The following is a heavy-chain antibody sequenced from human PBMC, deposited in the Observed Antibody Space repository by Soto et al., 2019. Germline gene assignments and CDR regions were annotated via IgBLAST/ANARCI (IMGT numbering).Heavy chain of an antibody. CDR1: GFTFSSYG. Sequence: PGGSLRLSCAASGFTFSSYGMHWVRQAPGKGLEWVAVIWYDGSNKYYADSVKGRFTISRDNSKNTLYLQMNSLRAEDTAVYYCAREFAPGSPNYDSWGLGTLVTVSS. D-gene: IGHD3-10*01. V-gene: IGHV3-33*01. J-gene: IGHJ4*02. CDR2: IWYDGSNK. CDR3: AREFAPGSPNYDS.